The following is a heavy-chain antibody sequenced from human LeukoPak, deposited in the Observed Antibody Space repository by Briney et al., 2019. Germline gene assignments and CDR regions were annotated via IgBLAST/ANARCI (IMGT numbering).Heavy chain of an antibody. D-gene: IGHD3-10*01. Sequence: SETLSLTCTVSGYSISSGYYWGWIRQPPGKGLEWIGSIYHSGSTYYNPSLKSRVTISVDKSKNQFSLRLTSVTATDTAIYFCASDVNMVRGLIDYWGQGTLVAVSS. CDR3: ASDVNMVRGLIDY. J-gene: IGHJ4*02. V-gene: IGHV4-38-2*02. CDR2: IYHSGST. CDR1: GYSISSGYY.